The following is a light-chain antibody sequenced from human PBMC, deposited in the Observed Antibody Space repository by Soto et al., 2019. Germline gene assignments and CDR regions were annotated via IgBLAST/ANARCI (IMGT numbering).Light chain of an antibody. Sequence: QSALTQPRSVSGSPGQSVTISCTGTSSDVAGYNFVSWYQQHPGKDPKLMIYDVSKRPSGVPDRFSGSKSGYTASLTISGIQAEDEADYYCCSYAGSYNYVFGTGAKLTVL. CDR3: CSYAGSYNYV. V-gene: IGLV2-11*01. CDR2: DVS. J-gene: IGLJ1*01. CDR1: SSDVAGYNF.